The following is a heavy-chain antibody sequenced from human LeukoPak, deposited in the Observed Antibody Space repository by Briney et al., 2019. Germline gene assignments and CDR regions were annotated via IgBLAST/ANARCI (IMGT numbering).Heavy chain of an antibody. Sequence: PSETLSLTCTVSGGSISSGGSYWSWIRQPPGKGLEWIGYIYHSGSTYYNPSLKSRVTISVDRSKNQFSLKLSSVTAADTAVYYCARDSGSSQPVDYWGQGTLVTVSS. D-gene: IGHD3-10*01. V-gene: IGHV4-30-2*01. J-gene: IGHJ4*02. CDR1: GGSISSGGSY. CDR2: IYHSGST. CDR3: ARDSGSSQPVDY.